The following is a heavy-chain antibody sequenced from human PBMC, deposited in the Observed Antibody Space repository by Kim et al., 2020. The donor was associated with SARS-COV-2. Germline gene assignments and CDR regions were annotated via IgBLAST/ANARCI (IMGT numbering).Heavy chain of an antibody. J-gene: IGHJ5*02. Sequence: SRVTISVDTSKNQCSLKLSSVTAADTAVYYCARGVRDIVVVPAVKGWFDPWGQGTLVTVSS. CDR3: ARGVRDIVVVPAVKGWFDP. V-gene: IGHV4-34*01. D-gene: IGHD2-2*01.